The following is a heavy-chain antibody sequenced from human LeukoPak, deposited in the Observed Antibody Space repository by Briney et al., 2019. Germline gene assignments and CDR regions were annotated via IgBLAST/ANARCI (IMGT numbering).Heavy chain of an antibody. Sequence: SETLSLTCAVYGGSFSGYYWSWIRQPAGKGLEWIGRIYTSGSTNYNPSLKSRVTMSVDTSKNQFSLKLSSVTAADTAVYYCARQYSGSYGYSYYYMDAWGKGTTVTISS. CDR3: ARQYSGSYGYSYYYMDA. J-gene: IGHJ6*03. D-gene: IGHD1-26*01. CDR2: IYTSGST. CDR1: GGSFSGYY. V-gene: IGHV4-59*10.